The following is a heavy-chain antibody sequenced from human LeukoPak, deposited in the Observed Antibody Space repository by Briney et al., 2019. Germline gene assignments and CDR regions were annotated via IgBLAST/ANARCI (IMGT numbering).Heavy chain of an antibody. CDR2: ISSTSTVI. CDR3: ALGGYKFDY. V-gene: IGHV3-48*03. Sequence: PGGSLRLSCAASGFTFSSYEMNWVRQAPGKGLEWVSYISSTSTVIYYGDSVKGRFTISRDNAKNSLYLQMSSLRAEDTAVYYCALGGYKFDYWRQGTLVTVSS. D-gene: IGHD5-24*01. J-gene: IGHJ4*02. CDR1: GFTFSSYE.